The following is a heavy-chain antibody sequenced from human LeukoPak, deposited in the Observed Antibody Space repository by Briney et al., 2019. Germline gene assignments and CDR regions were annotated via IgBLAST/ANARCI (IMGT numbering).Heavy chain of an antibody. Sequence: GGSLRLSCAASGFTFSSYAMHWVRQAPGKGLEWVAVISYDGSNKYYADSVKGQFTISRDNSKNTLYLQMNSLRAEDTAVYYCARSRVGRGYCSSTSCYHDAFDIWGQGTMVTVSS. J-gene: IGHJ3*02. V-gene: IGHV3-30-3*01. CDR1: GFTFSSYA. CDR3: ARSRVGRGYCSSTSCYHDAFDI. D-gene: IGHD2-2*01. CDR2: ISYDGSNK.